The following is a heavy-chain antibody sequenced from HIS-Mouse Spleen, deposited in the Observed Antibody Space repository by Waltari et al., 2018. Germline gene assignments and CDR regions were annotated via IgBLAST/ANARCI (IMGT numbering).Heavy chain of an antibody. J-gene: IGHJ3*02. CDR2: IDYSGST. V-gene: IGHV4-39*07. Sequence: QLQLQESGPGLVKPSETLSLTCTVSGCSISSSTYYWGWIREPPGKGLEWIGSIDYSGSTSYNPSLKSRVTISVDTSKNQFSLKLSSVTAADTAVYYCARDRAQLGIGVDAFDIWGQGTMVTVSS. CDR1: GCSISSSTYY. D-gene: IGHD7-27*01. CDR3: ARDRAQLGIGVDAFDI.